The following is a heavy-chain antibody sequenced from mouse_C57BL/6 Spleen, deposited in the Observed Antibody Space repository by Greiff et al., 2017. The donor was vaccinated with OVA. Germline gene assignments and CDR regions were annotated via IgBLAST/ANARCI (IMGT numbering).Heavy chain of an antibody. D-gene: IGHD1-1*01. CDR2: IDPEDGET. Sequence: VQLQQSGAELVKPGASVKLSCTASGFNIKDYYMHWVKQRTEQGLAWIGRIDPEDGETKYDPKLQGKATIPADTSSNKAYLQLRSLTSEDTAVYDSARRTVGAMDYWGQGTSVTVSS. CDR1: GFNIKDYY. V-gene: IGHV14-2*01. J-gene: IGHJ4*01. CDR3: ARRTVGAMDY.